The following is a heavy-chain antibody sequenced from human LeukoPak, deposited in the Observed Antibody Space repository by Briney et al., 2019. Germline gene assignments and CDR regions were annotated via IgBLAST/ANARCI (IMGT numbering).Heavy chain of an antibody. CDR3: ARAESPGYYYGMDV. V-gene: IGHV1-2*02. CDR1: GYTFTGYY. Sequence: ASVKVSCKASGYTFTGYYMHWVRQAPGQGLEWMGWINPNSGGTNYAQKFQGRVTMTRDTSISTAYMELSRLRSDDTAVYYCARAESPGYYYGMDVWGQGTTVTVSS. CDR2: INPNSGGT. J-gene: IGHJ6*02.